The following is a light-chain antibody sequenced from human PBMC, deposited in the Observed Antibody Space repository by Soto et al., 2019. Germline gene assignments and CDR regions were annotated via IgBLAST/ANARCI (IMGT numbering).Light chain of an antibody. CDR3: QQYNSYSQFYT. V-gene: IGKV1-5*03. J-gene: IGKJ5*01. CDR2: KAS. CDR1: QSISSW. Sequence: DIQMTHSPSTLSASVGDIVAITVRAVQSISSWFAWYQQKPGKAPKLLIYKASSLESGVPSRFSGSGSGTEFTLTISSLQPDDFATYYCQQYNSYSQFYTFGQGTRLEIK.